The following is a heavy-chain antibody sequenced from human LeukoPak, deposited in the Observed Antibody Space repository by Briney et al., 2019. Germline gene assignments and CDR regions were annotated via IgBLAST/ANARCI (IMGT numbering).Heavy chain of an antibody. V-gene: IGHV4-59*01. CDR1: GGSISGYY. Sequence: SETLSLTCSVSGGSISGYYWSWIRLPPGKGLEWIGSIYYSGSTNYNPSLQSRVTISVDTSKNQFSLNLSSVTAADTAVYYCARESGSSYYYNMDVWGQGTTVTVSS. CDR2: IYYSGST. J-gene: IGHJ6*02. D-gene: IGHD1-26*01. CDR3: ARESGSSYYYNMDV.